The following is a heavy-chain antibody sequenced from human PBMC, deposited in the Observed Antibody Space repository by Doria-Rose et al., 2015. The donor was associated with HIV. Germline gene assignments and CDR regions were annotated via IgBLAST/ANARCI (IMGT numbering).Heavy chain of an antibody. Sequence: QVTLKESGPVLVKPTETLTLTCTVSGVSLSSPGMGVSWIRQPPGKALEWLANIFSDDERFYKTSLKSRLTISRDTSKSQAVLTMTDMHPVDTATYYCARIKSSRWYHKYYFDFWGQGTLVIVSA. V-gene: IGHV2-26*01. CDR2: IFSDDER. CDR1: GVSLSSPGMG. D-gene: IGHD6-13*01. J-gene: IGHJ4*02. CDR3: ARIKSSRWYHKYYFDF.